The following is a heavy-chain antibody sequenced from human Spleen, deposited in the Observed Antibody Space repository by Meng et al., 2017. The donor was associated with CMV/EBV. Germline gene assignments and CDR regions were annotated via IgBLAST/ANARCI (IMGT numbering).Heavy chain of an antibody. D-gene: IGHD5-18*01. CDR2: IKQDGSEK. V-gene: IGHV3-7*01. J-gene: IGHJ4*02. CDR3: ARSQETWIQLWLPYYFDY. Sequence: GESLKIPCADSGFTFSSYWMSWVRQAPGKGLEWVANIKQDGSEKYYVDSVKGRFTISRDNAKNSLYLQMNSLRAEDTAVYYCARSQETWIQLWLPYYFDYWGQGTLVTVSS. CDR1: GFTFSSYW.